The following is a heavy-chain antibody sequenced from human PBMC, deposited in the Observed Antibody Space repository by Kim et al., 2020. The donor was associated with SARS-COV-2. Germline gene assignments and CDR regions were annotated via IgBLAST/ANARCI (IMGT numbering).Heavy chain of an antibody. CDR3: AKDREAVAGEETDYFDY. D-gene: IGHD6-19*01. V-gene: IGHV3-23*01. J-gene: IGHJ4*02. Sequence: VKGRFTISRDNSKNTLYLQMNSLRAEDTAVYYCAKDREAVAGEETDYFDYWGQGTLVTVSS.